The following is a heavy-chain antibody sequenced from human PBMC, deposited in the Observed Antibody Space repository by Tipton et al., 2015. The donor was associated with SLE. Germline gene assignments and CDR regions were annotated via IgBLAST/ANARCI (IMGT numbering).Heavy chain of an antibody. CDR2: IYTSGTT. D-gene: IGHD3-22*01. Sequence: TLSLTCIVSGGSINDDHYYWTWIRQTAGKGLEWIGRIYTSGTTNYTPSLNSRVTISVDTSKNQFSLKLSSVTAADTAVYYCARAYYYGSGDDYVDGFDIWGQGTMVTVSS. J-gene: IGHJ3*02. CDR1: GGSINDDHYY. CDR3: ARAYYYGSGDDYVDGFDI. V-gene: IGHV4-61*02.